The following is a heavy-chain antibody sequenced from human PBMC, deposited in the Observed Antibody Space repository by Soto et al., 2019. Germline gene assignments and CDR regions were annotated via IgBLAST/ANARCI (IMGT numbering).Heavy chain of an antibody. D-gene: IGHD2-2*01. V-gene: IGHV1-2*04. CDR3: ARDRLRGYCSSTSCLIKNNWFDP. CDR1: GYTFTGYY. CDR2: INPNSGGT. J-gene: IGHJ5*02. Sequence: GASVKVSCKASGYTFTGYYMHWVRQAPGQGLEWMGWINPNSGGTNYAQKFQGWVTMTRDTSISTAYMELSRLRSDDTAVYYCARDRLRGYCSSTSCLIKNNWFDPWGQGTLVTVPS.